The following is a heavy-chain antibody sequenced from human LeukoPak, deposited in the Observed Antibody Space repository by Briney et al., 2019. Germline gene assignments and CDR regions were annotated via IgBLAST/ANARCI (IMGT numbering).Heavy chain of an antibody. CDR3: ARALKGCDSSGYLYYYYYMDV. V-gene: IGHV4-34*01. Sequence: SETLSLTCAVYGGSFSGYYWSWIRQPPGKGLEWIGEINHSGSTNYNPSLKSRVTISVDTSKNQFSLKLSSVTAADTAVYYCARALKGCDSSGYLYYYYYMDVWGKGTTVTISS. CDR1: GGSFSGYY. J-gene: IGHJ6*03. D-gene: IGHD3-22*01. CDR2: INHSGST.